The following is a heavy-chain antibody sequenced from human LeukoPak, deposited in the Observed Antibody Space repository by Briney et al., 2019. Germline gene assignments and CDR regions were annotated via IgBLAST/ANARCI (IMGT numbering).Heavy chain of an antibody. CDR1: GGSISSYY. CDR2: INHSGST. J-gene: IGHJ5*02. Sequence: PSETLSLTCTVSGGSISSYYWSWIRQPPGKGLEWIGEINHSGSTNYNPSLKSRVTISVDTSKNQFSLKLSSVTAADTAVYYCARHQAAGYSSGWYSGWFDPWGQGTLVTVSS. CDR3: ARHQAAGYSSGWYSGWFDP. V-gene: IGHV4-34*01. D-gene: IGHD6-19*01.